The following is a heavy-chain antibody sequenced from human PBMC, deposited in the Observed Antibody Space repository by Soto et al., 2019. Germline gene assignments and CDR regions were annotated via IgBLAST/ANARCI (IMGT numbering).Heavy chain of an antibody. J-gene: IGHJ4*02. D-gene: IGHD2-15*01. Sequence: GSLRLSSTASGFTFRSYAMSWVRQAPGKGLEWVSAISGSGGSTYYADSVKGRFTISRDNSKNTLYLQMNSLRAEDTAVYYCAKDSRWYPGGYFDYWGQGPLVTVSS. CDR1: GFTFRSYA. CDR3: AKDSRWYPGGYFDY. V-gene: IGHV3-23*01. CDR2: ISGSGGST.